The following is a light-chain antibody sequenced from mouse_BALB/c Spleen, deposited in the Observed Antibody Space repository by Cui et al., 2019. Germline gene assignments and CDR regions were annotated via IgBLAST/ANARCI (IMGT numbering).Light chain of an antibody. CDR1: ENIYSY. CDR3: QHHYGTTWT. Sequence: DIQMTQSPASLSASVGETVTITCRASENIYSYLAWYQQKQGKSPQLLVYNAKTLAEGVPSRFSGSGSGTQFSLKINSLQPEDFGSYYCQHHYGTTWTFGGGTKLE. J-gene: IGKJ1*01. V-gene: IGKV12-44*01. CDR2: NAK.